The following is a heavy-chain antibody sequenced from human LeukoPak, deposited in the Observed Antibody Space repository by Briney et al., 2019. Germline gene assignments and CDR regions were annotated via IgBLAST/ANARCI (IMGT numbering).Heavy chain of an antibody. CDR1: GYTFTNYY. CDR2: INPSGGST. D-gene: IGHD5-18*01. J-gene: IGHJ4*02. V-gene: IGHV1-46*01. CDR3: ARTTGMVTDY. Sequence: GASVKVSCKTSGYTFTNYYMHWVRQAPGQGLERMGIINPSGGSTSYAQKFQGRVTMTRDTSTSTVYMEVSSLRSEDTAVYYCARTTGMVTDYWGQGTLVTVSS.